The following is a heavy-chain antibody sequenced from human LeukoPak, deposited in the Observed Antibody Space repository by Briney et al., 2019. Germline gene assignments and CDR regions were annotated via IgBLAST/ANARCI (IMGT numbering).Heavy chain of an antibody. J-gene: IGHJ3*02. CDR3: AKPPPLRWHDAFDI. D-gene: IGHD4-23*01. CDR1: GFTFSSYG. V-gene: IGHV3-30*18. Sequence: PGGSLRLSCAASGFTFSSYGMHWVRQAPGKGLEWVAVISYDGSNKYHADSVKGRFTISRDNSKNTLYLQMNSLRAEDTAVYYCAKPPPLRWHDAFDIWGQGTMVTVSS. CDR2: ISYDGSNK.